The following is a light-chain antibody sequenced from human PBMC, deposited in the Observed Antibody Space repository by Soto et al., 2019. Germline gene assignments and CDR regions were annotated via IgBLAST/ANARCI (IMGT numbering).Light chain of an antibody. CDR1: QSLLYRSNNKNY. CDR2: WAS. J-gene: IGKJ1*01. Sequence: DIVLTQSPDSLAVSLGERATINCKSSQSLLYRSNNKNYLAWYQQKPGQPLKLLISWASTRESGVPDRFSGSGSGADFTLTISRLQPEDVAVYYCQHYYSAPRTFGQGTKVDIK. V-gene: IGKV4-1*01. CDR3: QHYYSAPRT.